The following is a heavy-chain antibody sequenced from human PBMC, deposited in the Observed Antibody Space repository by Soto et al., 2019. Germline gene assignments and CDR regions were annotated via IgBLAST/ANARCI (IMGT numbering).Heavy chain of an antibody. CDR3: AREGACTDY. D-gene: IGHD2-8*01. J-gene: IGHJ4*02. Sequence: EVQLVESGGGLVQPGGSLRLSCAASGFTVSSNYMSWVRQAPGKGLEWVSVIYSGGSTYYADSVKGRFTISRHNSTNPLYLQTHRLRAEDTAVYYCAREGACTDYWGQGTLVTVSS. CDR1: GFTVSSNY. CDR2: IYSGGST. V-gene: IGHV3-53*04.